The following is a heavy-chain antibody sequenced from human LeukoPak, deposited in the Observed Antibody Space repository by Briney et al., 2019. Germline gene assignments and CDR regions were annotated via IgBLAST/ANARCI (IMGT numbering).Heavy chain of an antibody. V-gene: IGHV3-53*01. CDR3: ARPRPGYYMDV. Sequence: SGGSLRLSCAASGFTVSSNYMSWVRQAPGKGLEWVSVIYSGGSTYYADSVKGRFTISRDNAKNSLYLQMNSLRAEDTAVYYCARPRPGYYMDVWGKGTTVTVSS. J-gene: IGHJ6*03. D-gene: IGHD7-27*01. CDR2: IYSGGST. CDR1: GFTVSSNY.